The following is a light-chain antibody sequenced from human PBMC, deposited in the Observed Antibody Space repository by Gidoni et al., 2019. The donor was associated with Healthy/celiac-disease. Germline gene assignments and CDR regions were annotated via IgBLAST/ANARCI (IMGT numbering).Light chain of an antibody. CDR3: SSYTSSSTPYV. Sequence: QSALTQPASVSVSPGHSITISCTGTSSDVGGYNYVLWYQQHPGKAPKLMIYDVSNRHSGVSNRFSGSKSGNTASLTISGIQAEDEADYYCSSYTSSSTPYVFGTGTKVTVL. CDR1: SSDVGGYNY. J-gene: IGLJ1*01. V-gene: IGLV2-14*01. CDR2: DVS.